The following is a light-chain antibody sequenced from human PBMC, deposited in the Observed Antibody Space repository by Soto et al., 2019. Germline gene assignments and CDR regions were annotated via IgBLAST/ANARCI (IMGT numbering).Light chain of an antibody. J-gene: IGKJ4*02. CDR3: QQYDNHTRT. CDR2: DAS. Sequence: DLQMTQSPSSLSASVGDRVNITCQASKVISNYLNWYQQKPGKAPKLLIYDASNLATGVPSRFSGSESVTNFQYTNSNQQPEDTATDYCQQYDNHTRTFGGGTKMETK. CDR1: KVISNY. V-gene: IGKV1-33*01.